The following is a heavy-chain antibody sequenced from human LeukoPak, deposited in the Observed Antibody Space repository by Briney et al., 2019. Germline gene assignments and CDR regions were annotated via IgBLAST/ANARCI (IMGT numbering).Heavy chain of an antibody. CDR1: GGSISSYY. V-gene: IGHV4-4*07. Sequence: WETLSLTCTVSGGSISSYYWSWIRQPAGKGLEWIGRIYTSGSTNYNPSLKSRVTMSVDTSKNQFSLKLSSVTAADTAVYYCARDLADFWSGYLSSAFDIWGQGTMVTVSS. CDR2: IYTSGST. CDR3: ARDLADFWSGYLSSAFDI. J-gene: IGHJ3*02. D-gene: IGHD3-3*01.